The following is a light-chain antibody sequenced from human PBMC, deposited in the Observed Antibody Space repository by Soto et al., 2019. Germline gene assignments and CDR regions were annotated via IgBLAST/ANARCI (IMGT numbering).Light chain of an antibody. V-gene: IGLV1-40*01. J-gene: IGLJ1*01. CDR2: GNS. CDR1: SSNIGAGYD. Sequence: QSVLTQPPSVSGAPGQRVPISCTGSSSNIGAGYDVHWYQQLPGTAPKLLIYGNSNRPSGVPDRFSGSKSGTSASLAITGLQAEDEADYYCQSYDSSLSGRVFGTGTKLTVL. CDR3: QSYDSSLSGRV.